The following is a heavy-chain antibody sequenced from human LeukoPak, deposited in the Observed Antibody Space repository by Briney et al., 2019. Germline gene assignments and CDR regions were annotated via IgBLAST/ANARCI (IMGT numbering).Heavy chain of an antibody. V-gene: IGHV1-2*02. Sequence: ASVKVSCKASVYTFTGYYMHWVRQAPGQGLAWMGGTNPNSGGTNYAQNFQGRVTMTRDTSISTAYMELSRLRSDDTAVYYCAKGHCSGGSCDYYYMDVWGKGTTVTVSS. J-gene: IGHJ6*03. CDR1: VYTFTGYY. CDR3: AKGHCSGGSCDYYYMDV. CDR2: TNPNSGGT. D-gene: IGHD2-15*01.